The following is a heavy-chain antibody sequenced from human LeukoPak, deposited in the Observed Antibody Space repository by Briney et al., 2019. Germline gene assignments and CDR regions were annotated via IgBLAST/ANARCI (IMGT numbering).Heavy chain of an antibody. D-gene: IGHD5-18*01. CDR1: GLTFTTYA. CDR3: AKDKAAMGETIDY. J-gene: IGHJ4*02. CDR2: ISYDGSNK. V-gene: IGHV3-30*04. Sequence: GGSLRLSCAASGLTFTTYAVHWVRQAPGKGLEWVAVISYDGSNKYYADSVKGRFTISRDNSKNTLYLQMNSLRAEDTAVYYCAKDKAAMGETIDYWGQGTLVTVSS.